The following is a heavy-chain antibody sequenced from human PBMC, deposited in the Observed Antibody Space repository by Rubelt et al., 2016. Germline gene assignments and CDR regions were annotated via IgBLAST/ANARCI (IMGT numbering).Heavy chain of an antibody. J-gene: IGHJ4*02. D-gene: IGHD2-21*01. CDR2: INHSGST. Sequence: QLQLQESGPGLVKPSETLSLTCTVSGGSISSSSYYWGWIRQPPGKGLEWIGEINHSGSTNYNPSLKSRVTISVDTPKNQLSRKLGSGTAATAVVYYWTRRIVVMISMGEEAVRIWGQGTMVTVSS. CDR1: GGSISSSSYY. V-gene: IGHV4-39*07. CDR3: TRRIVVMISMGEEAVRI.